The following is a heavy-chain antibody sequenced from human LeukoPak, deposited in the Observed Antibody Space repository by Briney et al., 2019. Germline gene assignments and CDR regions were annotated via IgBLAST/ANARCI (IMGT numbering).Heavy chain of an antibody. D-gene: IGHD1-26*01. CDR3: AKGPYSGSYFDY. CDR2: ISGSGGST. J-gene: IGHJ4*02. Sequence: GGSLRLSCAASGFTFSSYAMSWVRQAPGKGQEWVSAISGSGGSTYYADSVKGRFTISRDNSKNTLYLQMNSLRAEDTAVYYCAKGPYSGSYFDYWGQGTLVTVSS. CDR1: GFTFSSYA. V-gene: IGHV3-23*01.